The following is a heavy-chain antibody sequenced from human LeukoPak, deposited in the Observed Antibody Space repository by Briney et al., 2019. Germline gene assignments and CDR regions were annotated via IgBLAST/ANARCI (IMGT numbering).Heavy chain of an antibody. D-gene: IGHD2-2*01. J-gene: IGHJ5*02. CDR3: AREGEDIVVVPAASDWFDP. Sequence: ASVKVSCKACGGTFSSYTISWVRQAPGQGLEWMGRIIPILGIADYAQKFQGRVTITADKSTSTAYMELSSLRSEDTAVYYCAREGEDIVVVPAASDWFDPWGQGTLVTVSS. CDR1: GGTFSSYT. V-gene: IGHV1-69*04. CDR2: IIPILGIA.